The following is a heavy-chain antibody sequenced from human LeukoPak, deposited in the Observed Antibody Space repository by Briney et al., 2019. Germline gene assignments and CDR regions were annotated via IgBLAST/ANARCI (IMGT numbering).Heavy chain of an antibody. CDR2: VYYSGGT. J-gene: IGHJ5*01. Sequence: SETLSLTCAVSGASISSSIHYWGWVRQPPGKGLEWIGSVYYSGGTYYNPSLESRLTISADTSNNRFSLKLKSVTAAHTAVFYCARVTTGSTTLDSWGQGILVTVSS. D-gene: IGHD1-1*01. CDR1: GASISSSIHY. CDR3: ARVTTGSTTLDS. V-gene: IGHV4-39*02.